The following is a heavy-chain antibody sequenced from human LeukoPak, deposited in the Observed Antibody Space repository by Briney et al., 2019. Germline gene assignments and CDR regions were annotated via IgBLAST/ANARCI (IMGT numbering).Heavy chain of an antibody. CDR2: ISSSRRYI. Sequence: PGGSLRLSCVASVFTFSSYILNWVRQAPGKGLEWDSSISSSRRYIYYADSVKGRFTIARDHANNSLYLQMNILGAEDAAGYYCAIMGLFDYWGQGTLVTVSS. V-gene: IGHV3-21*01. J-gene: IGHJ4*02. CDR1: VFTFSSYI. CDR3: AIMGLFDY.